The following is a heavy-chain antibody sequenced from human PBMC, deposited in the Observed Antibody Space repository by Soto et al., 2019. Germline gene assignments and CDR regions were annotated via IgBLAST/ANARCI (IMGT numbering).Heavy chain of an antibody. CDR2: IYYSGST. Sequence: PSETLSLTCTVSGGSISSYYWSWIRQPPGKGLEWIGYIYYSGSTNYNPSLKSRVTISVDTSKNQFSLKLSSVTAADTAVYYCARRIVATNGATNWFDPWGQGTLVTVSS. J-gene: IGHJ5*02. D-gene: IGHD5-12*01. V-gene: IGHV4-59*08. CDR3: ARRIVATNGATNWFDP. CDR1: GGSISSYY.